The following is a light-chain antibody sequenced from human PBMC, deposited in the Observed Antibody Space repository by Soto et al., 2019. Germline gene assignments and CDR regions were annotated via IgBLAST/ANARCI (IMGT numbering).Light chain of an antibody. V-gene: IGKV3-20*01. CDR2: AAS. CDR3: QQYGSSPPVT. J-gene: IGKJ5*01. Sequence: EIVLTQSAGTLSLSPGERATLSCRASQSISSSYLAWYQQKPGQAPRLLIYAASSRATGIPDRFSGSGSGTDLALTISRLEPEGFAVYYCQQYGSSPPVTFGQGTRLEIK. CDR1: QSISSSY.